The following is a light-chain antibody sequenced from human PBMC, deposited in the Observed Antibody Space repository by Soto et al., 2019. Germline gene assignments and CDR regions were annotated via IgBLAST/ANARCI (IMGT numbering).Light chain of an antibody. J-gene: IGLJ2*01. CDR2: SNN. CDR3: ASCDDSQSALVV. V-gene: IGLV1-44*01. Sequence: QSVLTQPPSASGTPGQRVTMSCSGSSSNIGSNTENWYQQLPGTAPKLLIYSNNKRPSGVPDRVSGSKSGTSAALAISLLLSEDEADYYCASCDDSQSALVVFGGGTKLTVL. CDR1: SSNIGSNT.